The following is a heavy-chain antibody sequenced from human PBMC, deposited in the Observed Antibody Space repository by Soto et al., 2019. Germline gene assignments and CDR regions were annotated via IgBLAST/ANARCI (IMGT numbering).Heavy chain of an antibody. Sequence: GGSLRLSCAAPGFTFSIYALHWVRQAPGKGLEWVAVMSPNGNNQYYADSVKGRFTISRDTSKSTLYPQMTSLRPDDTAVYYCATAAHFYYDTSRYWGQGTLVTFSS. J-gene: IGHJ4*02. D-gene: IGHD3-22*01. CDR3: ATAAHFYYDTSRY. CDR1: GFTFSIYA. CDR2: MSPNGNNQ. V-gene: IGHV3-30-3*01.